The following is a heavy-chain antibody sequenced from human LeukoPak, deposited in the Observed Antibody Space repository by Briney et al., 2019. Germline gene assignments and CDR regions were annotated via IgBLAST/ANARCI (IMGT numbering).Heavy chain of an antibody. J-gene: IGHJ3*02. CDR1: GYTFPNYG. V-gene: IGHV1-2*02. D-gene: IGHD3-22*01. CDR2: INPNSGGT. Sequence: ASVKVSCKASGYTFPNYGFTWVRQAPGQGLEWMGWINPNSGGTNYAQKSQGRVTMTRDTSISTAYMELSRLRSDDTAVYYCARGRHSYESSDYYYEGDAFDIWGQGTMVTVSS. CDR3: ARGRHSYESSDYYYEGDAFDI.